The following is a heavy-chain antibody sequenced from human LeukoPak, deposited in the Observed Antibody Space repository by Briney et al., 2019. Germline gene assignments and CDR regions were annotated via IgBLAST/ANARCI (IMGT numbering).Heavy chain of an antibody. D-gene: IGHD6-13*01. V-gene: IGHV3-23*01. Sequence: GGSLRLSCAASGFTFSSYAMSWVRQAPEKGLDWVSSINGGGGSTYYADSVKGRFTISRDNSKNTLYLQMNSLRAEDTAVYYCATTGYSSRNYWGQGTLVTVSS. J-gene: IGHJ4*02. CDR3: ATTGYSSRNY. CDR2: INGGGGST. CDR1: GFTFSSYA.